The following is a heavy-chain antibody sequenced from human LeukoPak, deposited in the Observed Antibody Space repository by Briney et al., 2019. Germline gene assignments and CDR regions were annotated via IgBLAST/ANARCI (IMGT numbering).Heavy chain of an antibody. CDR2: IYHSGST. V-gene: IGHV4-38-2*02. J-gene: IGHJ4*02. CDR3: ARDLYSSGWGYFDY. Sequence: SSETLFLTCTISGYSISSGYYWGWIRQPPGKGLEWIGSIYHSGSTYYNPSLKSRVTISLDTSENQFSLKLSSVTAADTAVYYCARDLYSSGWGYFDYWGQGTLVTVSS. D-gene: IGHD6-19*01. CDR1: GYSISSGYY.